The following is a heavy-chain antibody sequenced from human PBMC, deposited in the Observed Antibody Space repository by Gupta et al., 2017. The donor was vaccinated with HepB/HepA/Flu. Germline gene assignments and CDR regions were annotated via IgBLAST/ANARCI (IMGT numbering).Heavy chain of an antibody. D-gene: IGHD3-3*01. V-gene: IGHV3-43*01. CDR2: VSWDGGIA. CDR1: GFTFDDYT. Sequence: EVHLVESGGAVVQPGGSLRLSCVASGFTFDDYTMHWVRQVPGKGLEWVALVSWDGGIAFFTDSVRGRFTVSRDNSKNSLYLQMNGLKTEDSGLYYCAKDYWAIPRPGDCWPDYWGQGTRVTVSS. J-gene: IGHJ4*01. CDR3: AKDYWAIPRPGDCWPDY.